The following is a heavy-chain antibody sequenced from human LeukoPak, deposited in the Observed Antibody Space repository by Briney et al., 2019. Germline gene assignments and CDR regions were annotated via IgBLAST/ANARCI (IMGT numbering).Heavy chain of an antibody. Sequence: GGSLRLSCAASGFTFSSYNMNWVRQAPGKGLEWVSSISSSSSYIYYADSVKGRFTISRDNAKNSLYLQMNSLRAEDTAVYYCARDPRGGSGWYWGDAFDIWGQGTMVTVSS. CDR3: ARDPRGGSGWYWGDAFDI. D-gene: IGHD6-19*01. CDR1: GFTFSSYN. CDR2: ISSSSSYI. V-gene: IGHV3-21*01. J-gene: IGHJ3*02.